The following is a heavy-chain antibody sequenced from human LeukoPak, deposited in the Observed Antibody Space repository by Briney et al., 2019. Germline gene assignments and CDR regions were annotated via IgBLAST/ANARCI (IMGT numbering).Heavy chain of an antibody. CDR2: IYYSGST. CDR1: GGSISSSSYY. Sequence: SETLSLTCTVSGGSISSSSYYWGWIRQPQGKGLEWIGSIYYSGSTYYNPSLKSRVTISVDTSKNQFSLKLSSVTAADTAVYYCASPLISCSSTSCYLTLVNWFDPWGQGTLVTVSS. J-gene: IGHJ5*02. V-gene: IGHV4-39*01. D-gene: IGHD2-2*01. CDR3: ASPLISCSSTSCYLTLVNWFDP.